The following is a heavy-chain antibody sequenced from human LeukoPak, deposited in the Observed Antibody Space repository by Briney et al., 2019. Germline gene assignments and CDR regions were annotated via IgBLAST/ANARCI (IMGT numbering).Heavy chain of an antibody. CDR2: INPNSGGT. J-gene: IGHJ4*02. D-gene: IGHD3-10*01. V-gene: IGHV1-2*02. CDR3: ARDELLWFGELPYYFDY. Sequence: ASVKVSCKASGYTFTGYYMHWVRQAPGQGLEWMGWINPNSGGTNYAQKLQGRVTMTTDTSTSTAYMELRSLRSDDTAVYYCARDELLWFGELPYYFDYWGQGTLVTVSS. CDR1: GYTFTGYY.